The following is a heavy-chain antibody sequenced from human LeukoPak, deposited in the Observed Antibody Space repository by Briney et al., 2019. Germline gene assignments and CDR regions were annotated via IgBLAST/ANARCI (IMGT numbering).Heavy chain of an antibody. CDR2: INHSGST. J-gene: IGHJ5*02. CDR3: ARVGYSYGFTWSDR. D-gene: IGHD5-18*01. Sequence: PSETLSLTCAVYGGSFSGYYWSWIRQPPGKGLEWIGEINHSGSTNYNPSLKSRVTISVDTSKNQFSLELSSVTAADTAVYYCARVGYSYGFTWSDRCGQGTLVTVSS. CDR1: GGSFSGYY. V-gene: IGHV4-34*01.